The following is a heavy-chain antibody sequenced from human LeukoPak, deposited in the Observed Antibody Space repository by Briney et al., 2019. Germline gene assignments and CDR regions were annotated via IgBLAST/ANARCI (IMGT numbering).Heavy chain of an antibody. CDR1: GFTFSTYN. CDR3: ARDPYSGNYGNDYYYYMDV. CDR2: ITSSSTYI. J-gene: IGHJ6*03. V-gene: IGHV3-21*06. D-gene: IGHD1-26*01. Sequence: PGGSLRLSCAASGFTFSTYNMNWVRHAPGKGLEWISSITSSSTYIYYADSVKGRFTISRDNAKNSLYLQMNSSSPDDTAVYFCARDPYSGNYGNDYYYYMDVWGKGTTVTISS.